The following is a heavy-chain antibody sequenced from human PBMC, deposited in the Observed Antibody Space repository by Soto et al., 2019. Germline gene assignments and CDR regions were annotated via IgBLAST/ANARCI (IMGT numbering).Heavy chain of an antibody. CDR2: IYYSWST. Sequence: QVQLQESGPGLVKPSQTLSLTCTVSGGSISSGGYYWSWIRQHPGKGLEWIGYIYYSWSTYYNPSLKSRVTISVDTSKNPSSLKLSTVTAADTAVYYCARSLYQPLHSFDYWGQGTLVTVSS. J-gene: IGHJ4*02. CDR3: ARSLYQPLHSFDY. D-gene: IGHD2-2*01. V-gene: IGHV4-31*03. CDR1: GGSISSGGYY.